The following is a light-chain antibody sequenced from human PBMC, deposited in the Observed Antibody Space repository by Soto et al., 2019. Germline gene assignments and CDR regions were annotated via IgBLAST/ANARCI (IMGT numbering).Light chain of an antibody. CDR1: SSDVATSNH. CDR3: SSSTTIGTRV. Sequence: QSALTQPASVSGSPGQSITISCTGTSSDVATSNHVSWYQQHQGRVPKLLIYAVTNRPSGVSNRFSGSKSANTASLTISGLQAEDDADYYCSSSTTIGTRVFGTGTKVTVL. CDR2: AVT. V-gene: IGLV2-14*01. J-gene: IGLJ1*01.